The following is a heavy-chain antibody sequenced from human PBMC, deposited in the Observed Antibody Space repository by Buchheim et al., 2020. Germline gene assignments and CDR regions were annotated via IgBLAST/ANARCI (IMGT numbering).Heavy chain of an antibody. CDR1: GYAFISHG. CDR3: ARRREKNVGLGWRNNWFES. Sequence: QVQLVQSGPEVKRPGASMKLSCKTSGYAFISHGISWVRQAPGQGLEWMGWISTYNSNTYYAQNVQGRVTMTADSSTSTVHIVLRRLTSDDTGGYFCARRREKNVGLGWRNNWFESWGQG. V-gene: IGHV1-18*01. J-gene: IGHJ5*01. CDR2: ISTYNSNT. D-gene: IGHD6-19*01.